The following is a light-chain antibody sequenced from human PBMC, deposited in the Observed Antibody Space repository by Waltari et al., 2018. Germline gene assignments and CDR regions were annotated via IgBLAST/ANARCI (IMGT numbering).Light chain of an antibody. J-gene: IGKJ3*01. CDR1: QDILSW. CDR3: QQVHSFPFT. Sequence: DIQMTQSPSSVSASMGDTVTISCRASQDILSWLAWFQQKPGTAPKLLIYGASNLKGGVPSRFSGSGSGTHFTLSISSLHPEDFATYYSQQVHSFPFTFGPGTKVDLK. CDR2: GAS. V-gene: IGKV1-12*01.